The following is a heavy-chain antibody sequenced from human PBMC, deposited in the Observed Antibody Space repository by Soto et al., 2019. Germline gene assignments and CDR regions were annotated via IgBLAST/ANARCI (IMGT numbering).Heavy chain of an antibody. D-gene: IGHD6-6*01. Sequence: GGSLRLSCAASGFTFRSYAMHWARQAPGKGLEWVTVISIRGGDEYYAESVRGRFTISRDDSKNTLYLQMDSLRVEDTAVYYCARGTIVARQHLDYWGQGTLVTVSS. J-gene: IGHJ4*02. CDR2: ISIRGGDE. CDR3: ARGTIVARQHLDY. V-gene: IGHV3-30*03. CDR1: GFTFRSYA.